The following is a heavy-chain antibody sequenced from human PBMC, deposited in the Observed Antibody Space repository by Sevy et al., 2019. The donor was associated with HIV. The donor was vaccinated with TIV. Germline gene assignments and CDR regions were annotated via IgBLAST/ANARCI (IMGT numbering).Heavy chain of an antibody. D-gene: IGHD3-22*01. Sequence: GGSLRLSCAASGFTFSNYAMNWVRQTPGKGLEWVSSISGNGDNTYYADSVKGRFTISRDISYNTVTLQMSSLRAEDTAVYYCAKRDSSDLYTGVSVFDSWGLGTLVTVSS. CDR2: ISGNGDNT. CDR3: AKRDSSDLYTGVSVFDS. CDR1: GFTFSNYA. V-gene: IGHV3-23*01. J-gene: IGHJ4*02.